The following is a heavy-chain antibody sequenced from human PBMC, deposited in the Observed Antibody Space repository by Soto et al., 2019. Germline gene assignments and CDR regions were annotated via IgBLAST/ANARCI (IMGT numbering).Heavy chain of an antibody. CDR1: GFTFINYW. J-gene: IGHJ5*02. CDR2: IKQDGGEK. Sequence: PGGSLRLSCAASGFTFINYWMSWVRQAPGKGLEWVANIKQDGGEKYYVDSVKGRFTISRDNAKNSLYLQMNSLRAEDTAVYYCARTKANKWFDPWGQGTLVTVPS. V-gene: IGHV3-7*03. CDR3: ARTKANKWFDP. D-gene: IGHD1-26*01.